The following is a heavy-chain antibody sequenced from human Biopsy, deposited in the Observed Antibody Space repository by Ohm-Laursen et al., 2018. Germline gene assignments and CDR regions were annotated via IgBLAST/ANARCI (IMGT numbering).Heavy chain of an antibody. V-gene: IGHV4-34*01. D-gene: IGHD4/OR15-4a*01. CDR2: FSHTGTT. J-gene: IGHJ3*01. CDR3: ARGPYGDNAGAFDV. Sequence: SDTLSLTWAVDGGSFSGYDWTWIRQPPGKGLEWVGEFSHTGTTIYNPSLKSRLTISVDKSKNHFSLRLTSVTAADTATYFCARGPYGDNAGAFDVWGQGTVVTVS. CDR1: GGSFSGYD.